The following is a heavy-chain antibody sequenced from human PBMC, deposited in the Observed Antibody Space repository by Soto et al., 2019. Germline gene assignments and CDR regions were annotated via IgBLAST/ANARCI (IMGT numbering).Heavy chain of an antibody. J-gene: IGHJ4*02. Sequence: QVQLVQSETEVAEPGASVRLSCKTSGYTFSTYGLSWVRQAPGQGLEWMGWTVAISESTIYAQKFQGRVTVTTARSTHTGYLALRRLTSDDTALYYCARVAGYGSGSRHFDNWGQGTLVTVSS. CDR2: TVAISEST. CDR1: GYTFSTYG. D-gene: IGHD3-10*01. V-gene: IGHV1-18*01. CDR3: ARVAGYGSGSRHFDN.